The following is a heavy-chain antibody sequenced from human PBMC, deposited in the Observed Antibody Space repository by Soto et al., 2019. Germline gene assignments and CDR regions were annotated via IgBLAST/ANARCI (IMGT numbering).Heavy chain of an antibody. V-gene: IGHV1-18*01. CDR1: GGTFSSYA. CDR3: ARGLYQLLSNWFDP. Sequence: ASVKVSCKASGGTFSSYAISWVRQAPGQGLEWMGWISAYNGNTNYAQKLQGRVTMTTDTSTSTAYMELRSLRSDDTAVYYCARGLYQLLSNWFDPWGQGTLVTVSS. CDR2: ISAYNGNT. J-gene: IGHJ5*02. D-gene: IGHD2-2*01.